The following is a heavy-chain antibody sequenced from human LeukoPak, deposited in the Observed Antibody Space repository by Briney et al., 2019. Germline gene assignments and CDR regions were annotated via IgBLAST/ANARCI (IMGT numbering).Heavy chain of an antibody. D-gene: IGHD3-10*01. J-gene: IGHJ6*03. V-gene: IGHV4-38-2*02. CDR3: XXXXXXXXSGSYYNSGYYYYMDV. CDR1: GYSISSGYY. CDR2: IYHSGST. Sequence: SETLSLTCTVSGYSISSGYYWGWIRQPPGKGLEWIGSIYHSGSTYYNPSLKSRVTISVDTSKNQFSLKLSSVTAADTAVYYXXXXXXXXXSGSYYNSGYYYYMDVWGKGTTVTVSS.